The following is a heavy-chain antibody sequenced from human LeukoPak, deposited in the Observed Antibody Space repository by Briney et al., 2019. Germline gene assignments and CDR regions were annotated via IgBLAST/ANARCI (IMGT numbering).Heavy chain of an antibody. J-gene: IGHJ4*02. CDR2: ISYDGSNK. D-gene: IGHD6-19*01. Sequence: GGSLRLSCAASGFTFSSYAMHWVRQAPGKGLEWVAVISYDGSNKYYADSVKGRFTISRDNSKNTLYLQMNSLRAEDTAVYYCARDQFASISSGVFDYWGQGTLVTVSS. CDR3: ARDQFASISSGVFDY. V-gene: IGHV3-30-3*01. CDR1: GFTFSSYA.